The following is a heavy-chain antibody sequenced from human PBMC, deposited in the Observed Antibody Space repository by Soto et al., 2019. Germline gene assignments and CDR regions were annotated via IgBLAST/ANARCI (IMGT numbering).Heavy chain of an antibody. V-gene: IGHV1-18*01. Sequence: QVQLVQSGAEVKKPGASVKVSCKASGHTFTSYGISWVRQAPGQGLEWMGWISAYNGNTNYAQKLQGRVTMTTDTSTSTAYMELRSLRSDDTAVYYCAREFTMITFGGVIVPNAFDIWGQGTMVTVSS. D-gene: IGHD3-16*02. CDR2: ISAYNGNT. CDR1: GHTFTSYG. CDR3: AREFTMITFGGVIVPNAFDI. J-gene: IGHJ3*02.